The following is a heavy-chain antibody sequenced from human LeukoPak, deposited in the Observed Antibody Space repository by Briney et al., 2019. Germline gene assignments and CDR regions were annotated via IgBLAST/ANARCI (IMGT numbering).Heavy chain of an antibody. CDR3: ASSGGRDYYDSSGYYSLIDY. CDR2: INHSGST. J-gene: IGHJ4*02. CDR1: GGSFSGYY. V-gene: IGHV4-34*01. D-gene: IGHD3-22*01. Sequence: PSETLSLTCAVYGGSFSGYYWSWIRQPPGKGLEWIGEINHSGSTNYNPSLKSRVTISVDTSKNQFSLTLRSVTAADTAVYYCASSGGRDYYDSSGYYSLIDYWGQGTLVTVSS.